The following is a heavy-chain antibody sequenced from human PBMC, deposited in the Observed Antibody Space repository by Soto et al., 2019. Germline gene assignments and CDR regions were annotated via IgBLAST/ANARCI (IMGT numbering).Heavy chain of an antibody. D-gene: IGHD1-26*01. V-gene: IGHV3-74*03. CDR1: GFTFSIYW. J-gene: IGHJ5*02. CDR2: ISREGNIT. Sequence: AGGSLRLSCAASGFTFSIYWMHWVRQVPGKGLVWVARISREGNITQYADSVKGRFTISRDNAKNTLFLQMSRLRVEDTAVYCCARVPLGATNWSDPWGQGTLVTVSS. CDR3: ARVPLGATNWSDP.